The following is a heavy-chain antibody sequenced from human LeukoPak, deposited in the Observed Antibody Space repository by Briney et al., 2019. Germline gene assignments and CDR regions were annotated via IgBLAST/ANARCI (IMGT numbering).Heavy chain of an antibody. CDR2: IYTSGST. Sequence: PSETLSLTCTVSGGSISSDYWSWIRQPAGKGLEWIGRIYTSGSTNYNPSLKSRVPMSVDTSKNQFSLKLSSVTAADTAVYYCAREYYDYVWGSYRYHNWFDPWGQGTLVTVSS. CDR3: AREYYDYVWGSYRYHNWFDP. D-gene: IGHD3-16*02. J-gene: IGHJ5*02. CDR1: GGSISSDY. V-gene: IGHV4-4*07.